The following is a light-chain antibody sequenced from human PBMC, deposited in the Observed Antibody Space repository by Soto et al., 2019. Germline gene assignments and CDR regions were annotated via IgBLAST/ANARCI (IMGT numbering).Light chain of an antibody. J-gene: IGKJ1*01. CDR3: QQYGSSGT. CDR2: GVS. CDR1: QRLSASD. Sequence: VLTRPAATQSWPPGQRATLSFMASQRLSASDIAWYQQKPGQAPKFLIYGVSSRATGIPDRFSGSGSGTDFTLTISRLEPEDFAVYYCQQYGSSGTFGQGTKVDI. V-gene: IGKV3-20*01.